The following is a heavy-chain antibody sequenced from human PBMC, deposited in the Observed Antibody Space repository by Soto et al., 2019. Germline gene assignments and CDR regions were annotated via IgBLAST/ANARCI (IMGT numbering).Heavy chain of an antibody. CDR3: SKNNVAPAFVGFEY. V-gene: IGHV3-23*01. CDR1: GFSFSSYA. CDR2: LSGTGCSR. D-gene: IGHD2-2*01. Sequence: VTLRLSCSASGFSFSSYAMSWVRQAPGKGLEWVSALSGTGCSRYYAGSVKGRFTTSRDISKNTLDLQMNRLTADDTAVYYCSKNNVAPAFVGFEYWGQGTLVIVSS. J-gene: IGHJ4*02.